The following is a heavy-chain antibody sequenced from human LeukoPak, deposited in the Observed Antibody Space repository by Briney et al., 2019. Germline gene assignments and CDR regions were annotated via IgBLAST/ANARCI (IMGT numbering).Heavy chain of an antibody. Sequence: SETLSLTCTVSGGSISSYYWSWTRQPPGKGLEWIGYIYYSGSTNYNPSLKSRVTISVDTSKNQFSLKLSSVTAADTAVYYCARVVRGRSDYWGQGTLVTVSS. CDR2: IYYSGST. J-gene: IGHJ4*02. D-gene: IGHD3-10*01. CDR3: ARVVRGRSDY. CDR1: GGSISSYY. V-gene: IGHV4-59*01.